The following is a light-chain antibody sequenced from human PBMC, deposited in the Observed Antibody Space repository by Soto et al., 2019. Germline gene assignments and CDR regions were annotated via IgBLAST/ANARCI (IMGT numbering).Light chain of an antibody. Sequence: DIQLTQSPSFLSASVGGRVTITCRASQGISSYLAWYQQKPGKAPKLLIYSTSTLQSGVPSRFSGSASGTEFTLTITSLQPEDFVTYYCQQLDSYPRTFGGGTKVDIK. V-gene: IGKV1-9*01. CDR3: QQLDSYPRT. J-gene: IGKJ4*01. CDR1: QGISSY. CDR2: STS.